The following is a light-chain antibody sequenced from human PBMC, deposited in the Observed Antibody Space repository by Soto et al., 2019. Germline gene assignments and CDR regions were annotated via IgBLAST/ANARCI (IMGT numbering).Light chain of an antibody. CDR1: SSDVGGYNY. CDR3: TSYTSSTAGV. Sequence: QSALTQPASVSGSPGQSITISCTGTSSDVGGYNYVSWYQHHPGKAPKLMIYDVSNRPSGVSSRFSGSKSGNTASLTISGLQAEDEADYYCTSYTSSTAGVFGGGTKLTVL. V-gene: IGLV2-14*03. CDR2: DVS. J-gene: IGLJ3*02.